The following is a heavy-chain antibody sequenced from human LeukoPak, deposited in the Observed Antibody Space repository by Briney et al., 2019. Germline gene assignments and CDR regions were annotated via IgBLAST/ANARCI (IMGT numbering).Heavy chain of an antibody. V-gene: IGHV1-8*01. CDR2: MNPDTGSS. CDR1: GYTFSSYD. CDR3: ARLSQTPAYYDTSVYYYLGY. Sequence: RASVKVSCKGSGYTFSSYDINWVRQATGQGLEWMGWMNPDTGSSGYAQKFQGRVTMTRDTSISTAYMELSSLRSEDTAVYYCARLSQTPAYYDTSVYYYLGYWGQGTLVTVSS. D-gene: IGHD3-22*01. J-gene: IGHJ4*02.